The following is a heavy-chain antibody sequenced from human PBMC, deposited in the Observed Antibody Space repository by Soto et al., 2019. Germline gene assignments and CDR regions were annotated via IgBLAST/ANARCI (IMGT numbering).Heavy chain of an antibody. J-gene: IGHJ6*03. D-gene: IGHD1-7*01. CDR2: IWYDGSNK. V-gene: IGHV3-33*01. CDR3: ARSQGNWNYARHYYYYYYMDV. Sequence: GGSLRLSCAASGFTFSSYGMHWVRQAPGKGLEWVAVIWYDGSNKYYADSVKGRFTISRDNSKYTLYLQMNSLRAEDTAVYYCARSQGNWNYARHYYYYYYMDVWGKGTTVTVSS. CDR1: GFTFSSYG.